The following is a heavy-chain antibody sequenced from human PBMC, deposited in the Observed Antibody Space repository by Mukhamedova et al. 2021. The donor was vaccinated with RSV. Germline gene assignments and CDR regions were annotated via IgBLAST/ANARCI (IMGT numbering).Heavy chain of an antibody. D-gene: IGHD3-10*02. J-gene: IGHJ4*02. CDR3: ARSEYYYDRLTDY. Sequence: INWVRQATGQGLEWMGWMNPNSGNTGYAQKFQGRVTMTRNTSISTAYMELSSLRSEDTAVYYCARSEYYYDRLTDYWGQGTLVTV. V-gene: IGHV1-8*01. CDR2: MNPNSGNT.